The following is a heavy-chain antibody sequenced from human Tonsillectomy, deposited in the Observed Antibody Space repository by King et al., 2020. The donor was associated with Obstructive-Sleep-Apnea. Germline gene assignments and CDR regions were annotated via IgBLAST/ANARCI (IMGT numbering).Heavy chain of an antibody. CDR1: GFTFSNYG. V-gene: IGHV3-33*06. J-gene: IGHJ4*02. Sequence: VQLVESGGGVVQPGRALRLSCTASGFTFSNYGMHWVRQAPGKGLEGVAGIWDDGSNEYYAESAKGRFTISRDNSKNTLYLQMNRLRAGDTAVYYCAKDLRYLGYYFDHWGQGTLVTVSS. CDR3: AKDLRYLGYYFDH. CDR2: IWDDGSNE. D-gene: IGHD3-16*01.